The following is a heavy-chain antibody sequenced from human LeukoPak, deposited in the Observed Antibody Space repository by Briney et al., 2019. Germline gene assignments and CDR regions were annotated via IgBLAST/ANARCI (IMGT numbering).Heavy chain of an antibody. Sequence: GGSLRLSCAASGFTFSSYWMSWVRQAPGKGLEWVANIKQDGSEKYYVDSVKGRFTISRDNSKNTLYLQMNSLRAEDTAVYYCAKASYDFWSGYPPRDYYGMDVWGQGTTVTVSS. CDR1: GFTFSSYW. V-gene: IGHV3-7*03. J-gene: IGHJ6*02. D-gene: IGHD3-3*01. CDR2: IKQDGSEK. CDR3: AKASYDFWSGYPPRDYYGMDV.